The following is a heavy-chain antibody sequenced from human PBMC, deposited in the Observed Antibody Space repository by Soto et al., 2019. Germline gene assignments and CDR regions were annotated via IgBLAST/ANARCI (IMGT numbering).Heavy chain of an antibody. Sequence: SETLSLTCTVSGGSISSSSYYWGWIRQPPGKGLEWIGSIYYSGSTYYNPSLKSRVTISVDTSKNQFSLKLSSVTAADTAVYYCARQSDYDYIWGSSSNWFDPWGQGTLVTVSS. CDR3: ARQSDYDYIWGSSSNWFDP. J-gene: IGHJ5*02. D-gene: IGHD3-16*01. CDR2: IYYSGST. V-gene: IGHV4-39*01. CDR1: GGSISSSSYY.